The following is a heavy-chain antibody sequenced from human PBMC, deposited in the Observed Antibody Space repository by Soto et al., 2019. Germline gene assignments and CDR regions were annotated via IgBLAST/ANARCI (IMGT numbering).Heavy chain of an antibody. CDR3: ARPASGGSRDAFDV. CDR2: IDPTDSFT. J-gene: IGHJ3*01. D-gene: IGHD2-15*01. Sequence: GESLKISCKASGYKFTTFWLNWVRQTPGKGLEWLGRIDPTDSFTNYSPPFEGHVAISVDRSISTAYLQWNSLQASDTAIYYCARPASGGSRDAFDVWGQGTTVTVSS. CDR1: GYKFTTFW. V-gene: IGHV5-10-1*01.